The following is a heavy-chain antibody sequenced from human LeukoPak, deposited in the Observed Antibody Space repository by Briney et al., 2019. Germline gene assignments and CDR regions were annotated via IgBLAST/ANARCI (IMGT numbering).Heavy chain of an antibody. V-gene: IGHV1-18*01. J-gene: IGHJ5*02. CDR1: GYTFTSYG. Sequence: GASVKVSCKASGYTFTSYGISWVRQAPGQGLEWMGWISAYNGNTNYAQKLQGRVTMTTDTSTSTAYMELRSLRSDDTAVYYCARDAGLTIFGEGWFDPWGQGTLVTVSS. CDR3: ARDAGLTIFGEGWFDP. CDR2: ISAYNGNT. D-gene: IGHD3-3*01.